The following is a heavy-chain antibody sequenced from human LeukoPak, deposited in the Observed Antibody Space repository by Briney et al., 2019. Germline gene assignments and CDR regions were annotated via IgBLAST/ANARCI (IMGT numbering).Heavy chain of an antibody. CDR3: ARRALAAAVPKDV. J-gene: IGHJ6*04. V-gene: IGHV3-48*02. CDR2: ISSSSSTI. CDR1: GFTFSCYC. Sequence: GGSLRLSCAASGFTFSCYCMNWVRQAPGKGLEWVSYISSSSSTIYYADSVKGRFTISRDSAKNSLYLQMNSLRDEDTAVYYCARRALAAAVPKDVWGEGTTVTVSS. D-gene: IGHD6-13*01.